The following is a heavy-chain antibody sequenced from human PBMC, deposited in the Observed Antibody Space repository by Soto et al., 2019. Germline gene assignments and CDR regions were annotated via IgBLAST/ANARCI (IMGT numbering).Heavy chain of an antibody. CDR3: ARAKILTGLYVAYLDV. V-gene: IGHV4-34*01. CDR2: INHSGST. D-gene: IGHD3-9*01. J-gene: IGHJ2*01. CDR1: GGSFRRFK. Sequence: APETLSLNCAVSGGSFRRFKWTWLRPTPGQGPEWIGDINHSGSTNYNPSLKSRVTMSVDTSQSQFSLELSRFSLELTSVTAADSAVYYCARAKILTGLYVAYLDVWVRGTQVT.